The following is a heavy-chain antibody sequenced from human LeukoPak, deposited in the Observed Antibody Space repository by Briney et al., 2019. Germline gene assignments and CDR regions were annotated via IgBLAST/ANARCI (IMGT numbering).Heavy chain of an antibody. CDR3: AHRSYCSSTSCYLSFDY. CDR1: GFSLRTSGVG. CDR2: IYWDDDK. V-gene: IGHV2-5*02. Sequence: SGPTLVNPTQTLTLTCTFSGFSLRTSGVGVGWIRQPPGKALEWLALIYWDDDKRYSPSLKSRLTITKDTSKNQVVLTMTNMDPVDTATYYCAHRSYCSSTSCYLSFDYWGQGTLVTVSS. J-gene: IGHJ4*02. D-gene: IGHD2-2*01.